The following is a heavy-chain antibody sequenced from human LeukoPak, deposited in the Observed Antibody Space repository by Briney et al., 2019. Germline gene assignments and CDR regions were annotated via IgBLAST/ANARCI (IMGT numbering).Heavy chain of an antibody. CDR1: GGTFSSYA. CDR3: ATVGYYYDSSGYSDWFDP. Sequence: GASVKVSCKASGGTFSSYAISWVRQAPGQGLEWMGGFDPEDGETIYAQKFQGRVTMTEDTSTDTAYMELSSLRSEDTAVYYCATVGYYYDSSGYSDWFDPWGQGTLVTVSS. D-gene: IGHD3-22*01. V-gene: IGHV1-24*01. J-gene: IGHJ5*02. CDR2: FDPEDGET.